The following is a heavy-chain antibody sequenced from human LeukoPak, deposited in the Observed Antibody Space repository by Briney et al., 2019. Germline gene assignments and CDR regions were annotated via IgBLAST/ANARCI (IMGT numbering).Heavy chain of an antibody. CDR3: ARLPVVAAHYYFDY. CDR2: ISYDGSNK. D-gene: IGHD2-15*01. V-gene: IGHV3-30*04. Sequence: GGSLRLSCAASGFTFSSYAMPWVRQAPGKGRGWGAVISYDGSNKYYADSVKGRFTISRDNSKNTLYLQMNSLRAEDTAVYYCARLPVVAAHYYFDYWGQGTLVTVSS. CDR1: GFTFSSYA. J-gene: IGHJ4*02.